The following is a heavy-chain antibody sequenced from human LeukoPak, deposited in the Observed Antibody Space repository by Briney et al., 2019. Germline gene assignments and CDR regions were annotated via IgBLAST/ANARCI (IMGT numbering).Heavy chain of an antibody. V-gene: IGHV3-9*01. CDR3: AINGGGDSGYGNFDY. CDR2: INWNSDSI. CDR1: GFTFDDYA. D-gene: IGHD5-12*01. J-gene: IGHJ4*02. Sequence: GRSLRLSCAVSGFTFDDYAMHWVRQVPGKGLEWVSGINWNSDSIGYADSVKGRFTTPRDNAKNSLYLQMNSLRAEDTASYYCAINGGGDSGYGNFDYWGQGTLVTVSS.